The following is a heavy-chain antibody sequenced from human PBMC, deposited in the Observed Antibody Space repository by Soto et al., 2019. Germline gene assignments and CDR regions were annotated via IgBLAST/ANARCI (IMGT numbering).Heavy chain of an antibody. Sequence: GSLDLACVASGLTVSKHWVTWVRQGPGTGLEWVAHIKPDVSEKSYVDSMKGRLTISRDNAKNSVYLQMNSLRAQDTAVYYCARGHYGLDVWGQGTTVTVYS. V-gene: IGHV3-7*03. J-gene: IGHJ6*02. CDR2: IKPDVSEK. CDR1: GLTVSKHW. CDR3: ARGHYGLDV.